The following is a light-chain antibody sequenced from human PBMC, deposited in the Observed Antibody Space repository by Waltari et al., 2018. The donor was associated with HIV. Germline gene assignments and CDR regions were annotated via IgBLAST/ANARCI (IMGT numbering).Light chain of an antibody. J-gene: IGLJ2*01. CDR1: SSNVGRNG. Sequence: QSVLTQPPSASGTPGQRVTISVSGSSSNVGRNGVSWYQQFPGTAPKLPIYKTNQRPSGVPDRFSGSNSGTSASLAISGLQSDDESVYYCAAWDDSLNGPLFGGGTQLTVL. CDR3: AAWDDSLNGPL. V-gene: IGLV1-44*01. CDR2: KTN.